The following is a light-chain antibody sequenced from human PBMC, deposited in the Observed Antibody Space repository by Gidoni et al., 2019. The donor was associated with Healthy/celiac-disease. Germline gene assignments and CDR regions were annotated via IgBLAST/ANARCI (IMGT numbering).Light chain of an antibody. Sequence: AIQLTQSPSSLSASVGDRVTITCRASQGISSALAWYQQKPGKAPKLLIYDASSLESGVPSRFSGSGSGTDFTLTISSLQPEDFATYYCQQFNNYPLITFXXXTRLEIK. J-gene: IGKJ5*01. CDR3: QQFNNYPLIT. V-gene: IGKV1D-13*01. CDR1: QGISSA. CDR2: DAS.